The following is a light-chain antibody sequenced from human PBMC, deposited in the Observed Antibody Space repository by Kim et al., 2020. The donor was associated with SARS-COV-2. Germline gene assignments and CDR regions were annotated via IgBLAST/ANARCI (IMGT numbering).Light chain of an antibody. CDR3: ASDTSTSTYV. CDR1: RSDVGRFNH. Sequence: GQSITISCTGTRSDVGRFNHVSWYQHHPGKVPKVLIYDVTSRPSGVSDRFSGSKAGNTASLTISGLQSEDEADYYCASDTSTSTYVFGTGTKVTVL. V-gene: IGLV2-14*03. CDR2: DVT. J-gene: IGLJ1*01.